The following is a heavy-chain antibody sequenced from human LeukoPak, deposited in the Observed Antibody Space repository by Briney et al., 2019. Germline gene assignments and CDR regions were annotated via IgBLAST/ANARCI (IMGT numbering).Heavy chain of an antibody. D-gene: IGHD4-11*01. Sequence: GGSLRLSCAASGFTFSSYAMSWVHQAPGKGLEWVSAISGSGGSTYYADSVKGRFSISRDNSKNTLYLQMNSLRAEDTAVYYCAKDGYSSYVRYNWFDPWGQGTLVTVSS. CDR1: GFTFSSYA. CDR3: AKDGYSSYVRYNWFDP. V-gene: IGHV3-23*01. CDR2: ISGSGGST. J-gene: IGHJ5*02.